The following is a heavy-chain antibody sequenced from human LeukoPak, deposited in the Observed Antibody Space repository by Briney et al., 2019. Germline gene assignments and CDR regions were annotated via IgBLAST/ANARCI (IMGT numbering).Heavy chain of an antibody. CDR3: ARDRAPGGNYYDLSE. J-gene: IGHJ4*02. D-gene: IGHD3-10*01. Sequence: PGTSLRLSCAASGFTFSTYVMHWVRQAPGKGLEWVAVTSFDGSNKYYADSVKGRFTISRDNSKNTLYLQMNSLRTEDTALYYCARDRAPGGNYYDLSEWGQGTLVTVSS. CDR1: GFTFSTYV. CDR2: TSFDGSNK. V-gene: IGHV3-30-3*01.